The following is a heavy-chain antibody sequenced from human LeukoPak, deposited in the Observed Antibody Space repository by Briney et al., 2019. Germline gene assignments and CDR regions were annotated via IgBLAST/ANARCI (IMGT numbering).Heavy chain of an antibody. V-gene: IGHV4-34*01. CDR1: GGSFSGYY. CDR2: INHSGST. D-gene: IGHD2-2*01. J-gene: IGHJ5*02. CDR3: ARGRSPVVVPAARPGYNWFVP. Sequence: SETLSLTCAVYGGSFSGYYWSWIRQPPGKGLEWIGEINHSGSTNYNPSLKSRVTISVDTSKNQFSLKLSSVTAADTAVYYCARGRSPVVVPAARPGYNWFVPWGQGTLVTVSS.